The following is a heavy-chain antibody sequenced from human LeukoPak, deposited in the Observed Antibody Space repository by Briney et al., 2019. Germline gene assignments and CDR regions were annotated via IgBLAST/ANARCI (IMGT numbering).Heavy chain of an antibody. Sequence: SETLSLTCTVSGGSVSSGSYYWSWIRQPPGKGPEWIGYIYYSGSTNYNPSLKSRVTISVDTSKNQFSLKLSSVTAADTAVYYCARLVPAAMPHFDYWGQGTLVTVSS. D-gene: IGHD2-2*01. CDR2: IYYSGST. V-gene: IGHV4-61*01. CDR1: GGSVSSGSYY. J-gene: IGHJ4*02. CDR3: ARLVPAAMPHFDY.